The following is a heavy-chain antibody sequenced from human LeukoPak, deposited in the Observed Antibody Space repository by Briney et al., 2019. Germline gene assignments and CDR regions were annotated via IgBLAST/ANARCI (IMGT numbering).Heavy chain of an antibody. V-gene: IGHV4-59*11. CDR1: GGSISSHY. CDR3: ARERYSYGDWFDY. Sequence: SETLSLTCTVSGGSISSHYRSWIRQPPGKGLEWIGYIYYSGSTNYNPSLKSRVTTSVDTSKNQFSLKLSSVTAADTAVYYCARERYSYGDWFDYWGQGTLVTVSS. D-gene: IGHD5-18*01. CDR2: IYYSGST. J-gene: IGHJ4*02.